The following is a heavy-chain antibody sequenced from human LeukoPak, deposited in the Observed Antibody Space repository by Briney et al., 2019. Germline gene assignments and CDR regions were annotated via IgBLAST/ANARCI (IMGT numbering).Heavy chain of an antibody. D-gene: IGHD2-2*01. CDR1: GYTLTELS. J-gene: IGHJ4*02. CDR3: ATPQVGYCSSTSCPPLFY. CDR2: FDPEDGET. Sequence: ASVKVSCKVSGYTLTELSMHWVRQAPGKGLEWMGGFDPEDGETIYAQKFQGRVTMTEDTSTDTAYMELSSLRSEDTAVYYCATPQVGYCSSTSCPPLFYWGQGTLVTVSS. V-gene: IGHV1-24*01.